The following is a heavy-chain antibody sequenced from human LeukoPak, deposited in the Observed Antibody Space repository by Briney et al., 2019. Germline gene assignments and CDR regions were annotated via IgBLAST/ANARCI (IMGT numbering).Heavy chain of an antibody. D-gene: IGHD6-13*01. CDR3: ARHGGSSWYAPYYYYRDV. Sequence: SETLSLTCTVSGGSISSSSYYWGWIRQPPGKGLEWIGSIYYSGSTYYNPSLKSRVTISVDTSKNQFSLKLSSVTAADTAVYYCARHGGSSWYAPYYYYRDVGGKGTTATISS. V-gene: IGHV4-39*01. J-gene: IGHJ6*03. CDR2: IYYSGST. CDR1: GGSISSSSYY.